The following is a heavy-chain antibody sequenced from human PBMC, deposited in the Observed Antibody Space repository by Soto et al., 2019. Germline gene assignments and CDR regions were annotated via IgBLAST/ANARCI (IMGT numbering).Heavy chain of an antibody. D-gene: IGHD4-4*01. Sequence: GGSLRLSCAASGFTFSTYWMSWVRQAPGKGLEWVANIKHDGGEKVYVDSVKGRFTISRDNVKNLLYLHMNSLRAEDTAVYYCARDEAEHHINYRFDYWGQGTLVTVSS. J-gene: IGHJ4*02. CDR1: GFTFSTYW. V-gene: IGHV3-7*03. CDR3: ARDEAEHHINYRFDY. CDR2: IKHDGGEK.